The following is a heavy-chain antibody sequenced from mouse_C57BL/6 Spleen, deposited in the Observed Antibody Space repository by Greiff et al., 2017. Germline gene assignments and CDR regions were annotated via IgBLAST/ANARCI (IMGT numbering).Heavy chain of an antibody. CDR3: ARGGEYDGYVDY. D-gene: IGHD2-4*01. V-gene: IGHV1-9*01. Sequence: QVQLQQSGAELMKPGASVKLSCTATGYTFTGYWIEWVKQRPGHGLEWIGEILPGSGSTTYDETFKGKATFTADTSSNTAYMPLSSLTTEDSAIXYCARGGEYDGYVDYWGQGTTRTVSS. J-gene: IGHJ2*01. CDR2: ILPGSGST. CDR1: GYTFTGYW.